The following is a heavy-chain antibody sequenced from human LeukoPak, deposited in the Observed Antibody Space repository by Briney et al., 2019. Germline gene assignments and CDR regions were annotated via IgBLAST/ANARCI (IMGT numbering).Heavy chain of an antibody. D-gene: IGHD2-21*01. CDR2: IYYSGST. CDR1: GGSISSYY. V-gene: IGHV4-59*08. J-gene: IGHJ3*02. Sequence: SETLSLTCTVSGGSISSYYWSWIRQPPGKGLEWIGYIYYSGSTNYNPSLKSRVTISVDTSKNQFSLKLSSVTAADTAVYYCASSVVAFDIWGQGTMVTVSS. CDR3: ASSVVAFDI.